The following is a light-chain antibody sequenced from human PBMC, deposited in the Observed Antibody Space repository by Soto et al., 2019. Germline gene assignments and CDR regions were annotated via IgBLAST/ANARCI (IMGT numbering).Light chain of an antibody. CDR1: QSVSSNF. V-gene: IGKV3-20*01. J-gene: IGKJ1*01. Sequence: EIVLTQSPGTLSLSPGERATLPCRASQSVSSNFLAWYQQKPGQAPRLLIYDASSRATGIPDRFSGSGSGTDFTLTISRLEPEDFAVYYCQQYGSSPRTFGQGTKVEIK. CDR3: QQYGSSPRT. CDR2: DAS.